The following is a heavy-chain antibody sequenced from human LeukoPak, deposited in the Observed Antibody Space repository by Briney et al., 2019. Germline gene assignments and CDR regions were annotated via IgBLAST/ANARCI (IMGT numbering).Heavy chain of an antibody. CDR2: ISTRSSYT. CDR3: ARGHYNGDY. D-gene: IGHD3-10*01. CDR1: GFTFSGNY. V-gene: IGHV3-11*06. Sequence: GGSLRLSCAASGFTFSGNYMSWVGHAPGKGLEWVSYISTRSSYTKYADSVRGRFTISRDDAKNSLYLQMNSLSAEDTAVYYCARGHYNGDYWGPGTLVTVSS. J-gene: IGHJ4*02.